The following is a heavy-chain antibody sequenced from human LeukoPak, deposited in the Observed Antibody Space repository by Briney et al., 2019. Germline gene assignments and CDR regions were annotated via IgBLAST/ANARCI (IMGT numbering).Heavy chain of an antibody. CDR3: ARGGFSITIFGVVIRNWFDP. V-gene: IGHV4-34*01. CDR1: GGSFSGYY. CDR2: INHSGST. J-gene: IGHJ5*02. Sequence: SETLSLTCAVYGGSFSGYYWSWIRQPPGKGLEWIGEINHSGSTNYNPSLKSRVTISVDTSKNQFSLKLSSVTAADTAVYYCARGGFSITIFGVVIRNWFDPWGQGTLVTVSS. D-gene: IGHD3-3*01.